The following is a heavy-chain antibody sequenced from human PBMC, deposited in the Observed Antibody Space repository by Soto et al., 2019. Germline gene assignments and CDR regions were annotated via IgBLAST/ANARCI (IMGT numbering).Heavy chain of an antibody. Sequence: SETLALTCAVSGGSISSSNWWSWGRQPPGKGLEWIGEIYHSGSTNYNPSLKSRVTISVDKSKNQFSLKLSSVTAADTAVYYCARVANSGYAFDSWGQGPWSPSPQ. CDR3: ARVANSGYAFDS. J-gene: IGHJ4*02. D-gene: IGHD5-12*01. V-gene: IGHV4-4*02. CDR2: IYHSGST. CDR1: GGSISSSNW.